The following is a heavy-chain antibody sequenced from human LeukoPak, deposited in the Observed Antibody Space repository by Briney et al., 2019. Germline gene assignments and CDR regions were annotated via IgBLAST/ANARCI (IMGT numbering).Heavy chain of an antibody. V-gene: IGHV4-34*01. CDR2: INHGGAT. CDR1: GGSFSGYS. CDR3: ARGRPSFHHGFDI. Sequence: SETLSLTCAVYGGSFSGYSWTWIRQPPGMGLEWIGEINHGGATNYNPSLKGRVTISVDTSKNQFSLKLTSGTAADTAVYYCARGRPSFHHGFDIWGQGTMVTVS. J-gene: IGHJ3*02.